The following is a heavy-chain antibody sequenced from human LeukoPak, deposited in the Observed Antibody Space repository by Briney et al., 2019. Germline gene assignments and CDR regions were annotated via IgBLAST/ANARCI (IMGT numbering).Heavy chain of an antibody. D-gene: IGHD2-2*01. CDR1: GFTFDDYA. Sequence: TGGSLRLSCAASGFTFDDYAMHWVRQAPGKGLEWVSGISWNSGSIGYADSVKGRFTISRDNAKNSLYLQMNSLRAEDTALYYCASSYRCSSTSCFDYWGQGTLATVSS. J-gene: IGHJ4*02. V-gene: IGHV3-9*01. CDR2: ISWNSGSI. CDR3: ASSYRCSSTSCFDY.